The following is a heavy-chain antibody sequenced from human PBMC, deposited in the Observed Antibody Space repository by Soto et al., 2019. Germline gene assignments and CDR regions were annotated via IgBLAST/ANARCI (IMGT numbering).Heavy chain of an antibody. D-gene: IGHD6-6*01. V-gene: IGHV1-8*01. Sequence: GASVKVSCKASGYTFTSYDINWVRQATGQGLEWMGWMNPNSGNTGYAQKFQGRVTMTRNTSISTAYMELSSLRSEDTAVYYYAREYSSSFQGEEIDAFDIWGQGTMVTVSS. CDR3: AREYSSSFQGEEIDAFDI. J-gene: IGHJ3*02. CDR1: GYTFTSYD. CDR2: MNPNSGNT.